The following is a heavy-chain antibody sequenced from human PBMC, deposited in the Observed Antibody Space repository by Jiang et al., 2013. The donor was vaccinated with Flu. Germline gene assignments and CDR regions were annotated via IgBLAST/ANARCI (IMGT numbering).Heavy chain of an antibody. J-gene: IGHJ6*02. V-gene: IGHV4-61*02. D-gene: IGHD1-26*01. CDR2: IYTSGST. Sequence: KPSQTLSLTCTVSGGSISSGSYYWSWIRQPAGKGLEWIGRIYTSGSTNYNPSLKSRVTISVDTSKNQFSLKLSSVTAADTAVYYCASLLVGAMSLGGMDVWGQGTTVTVSS. CDR3: ASLLVGAMSLGGMDV. CDR1: GGSISSGSYY.